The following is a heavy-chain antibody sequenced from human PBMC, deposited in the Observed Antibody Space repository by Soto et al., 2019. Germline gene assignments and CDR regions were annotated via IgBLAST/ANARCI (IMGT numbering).Heavy chain of an antibody. V-gene: IGHV3-23*01. CDR2: ISGSGGGT. CDR3: ATHAHPEVLRYFGPLYH. Sequence: PGGSLRLSCAASGFTFGSYAMSGVRQAPGKGLEWVAAISGSGGGTCSAEAVRGRFTTSRDNTKHTLYLQTNSLRAEDTAVYYYATHAHPEVLRYFGPLYHWGQGPLVTVSS. J-gene: IGHJ5*02. D-gene: IGHD3-9*01. CDR1: GFTFGSYA.